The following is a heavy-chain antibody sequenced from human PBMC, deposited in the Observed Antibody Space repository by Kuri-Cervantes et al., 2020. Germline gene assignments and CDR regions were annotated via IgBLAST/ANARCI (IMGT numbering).Heavy chain of an antibody. Sequence: ASVKVSCKASGYTFTSYDINWVRQATGQGLEWMGWMNPNSGNAGYAQKFQGRVTMTRNTSISTAYMELSSLRSEDTAVYYCARGGITMVQGAQGYTVYYYYYMDVWGKGTTVTVSS. J-gene: IGHJ6*03. V-gene: IGHV1-8*01. CDR3: ARGGITMVQGAQGYTVYYYYYMDV. CDR1: GYTFTSYD. D-gene: IGHD3-10*01. CDR2: MNPNSGNA.